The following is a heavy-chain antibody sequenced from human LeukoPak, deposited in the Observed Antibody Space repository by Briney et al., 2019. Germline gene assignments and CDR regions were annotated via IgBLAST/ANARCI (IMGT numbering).Heavy chain of an antibody. CDR3: ARVSHDYDDY. J-gene: IGHJ4*02. Sequence: SETLSLTCTVSGGSISSSSYYWGWIRQPPGKGLGWIGSIYYSGSTYYNPSLKSRVTISVDTSKNQFSLKLSSVTAADTAVYYCARVSHDYDDYWGQGTLVTVSS. CDR2: IYYSGST. V-gene: IGHV4-39*01. CDR1: GGSISSSSYY.